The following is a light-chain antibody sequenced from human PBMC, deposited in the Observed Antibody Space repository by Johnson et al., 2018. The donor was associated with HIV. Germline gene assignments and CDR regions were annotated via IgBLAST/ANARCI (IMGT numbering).Light chain of an antibody. CDR2: DNN. J-gene: IGLJ1*01. V-gene: IGLV1-51*01. CDR1: SSNIGNNY. CDR3: GTWDTRLSAGHV. Sequence: QSVLTQPPSVSAAPGQKVTISCSGSSSNIGNNYVSWYQQIPGTAPKLLIYDNNKRPSGIPDRISGSKSGTSATLGITGLQTGDEADYYCGTWDTRLSAGHVFGSGTNVTVL.